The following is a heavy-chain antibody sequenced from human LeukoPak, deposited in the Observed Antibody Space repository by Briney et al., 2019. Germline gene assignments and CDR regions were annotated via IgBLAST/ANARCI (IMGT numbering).Heavy chain of an antibody. J-gene: IGHJ4*02. Sequence: GASVKVSCKASGYFFTGYHVHWVRQAPGQGLEWMGRISIDNGDTNSAQKFQGRITMARDTSISTAYMELSRLRSDDTAVYYCARDLLSLFYYDSSGYPDYWGQGTLVTVSS. D-gene: IGHD3-22*01. CDR2: ISIDNGDT. CDR3: ARDLLSLFYYDSSGYPDY. CDR1: GYFFTGYH. V-gene: IGHV1-2*02.